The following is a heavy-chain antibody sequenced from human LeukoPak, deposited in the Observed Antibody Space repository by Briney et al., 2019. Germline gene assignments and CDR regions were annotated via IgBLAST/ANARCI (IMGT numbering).Heavy chain of an antibody. CDR2: INHSGST. CDR3: ARLPLRYLSKPFQPYMDV. D-gene: IGHD3-9*01. Sequence: SETLSLTCAVYGGSSSGYYWSWIRQPPGKGLEWIGEINHSGSTNYNPSLKSRVTISVATPKNQFSLKLSSVTAADAAVYYCARLPLRYLSKPFQPYMDVWGKGTTVTVSS. J-gene: IGHJ6*03. V-gene: IGHV4-34*01. CDR1: GGSSSGYY.